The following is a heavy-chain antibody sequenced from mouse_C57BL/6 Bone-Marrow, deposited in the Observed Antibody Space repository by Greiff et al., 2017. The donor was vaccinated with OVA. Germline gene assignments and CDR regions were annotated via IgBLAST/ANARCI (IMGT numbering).Heavy chain of an antibody. CDR2: IRSKSNNYAT. V-gene: IGHV10-1*01. CDR3: VRGDYYGSSYDALDY. CDR1: GFSFNTYA. J-gene: IGHJ4*01. Sequence: GGGLVQPKGSLKLSCAASGFSFNTYAMHWVRQAPGKGLAWVARIRSKSNNYATYYADSVKYRFTISRDDSESMLYLQMNNLKTEDTAMYYCVRGDYYGSSYDALDYWGQGTSVTVSA. D-gene: IGHD1-1*01.